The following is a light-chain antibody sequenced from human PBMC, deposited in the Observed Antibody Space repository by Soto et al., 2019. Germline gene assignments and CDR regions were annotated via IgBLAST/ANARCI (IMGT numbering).Light chain of an antibody. V-gene: IGKV3-11*02. CDR2: DAS. J-gene: IGKJ2*01. CDR3: QQRSTWLYT. CDR1: QVVGIF. Sequence: EILWAQFPAPLSWSPGERATSSAKAVQVVGIFLAWYQQKPGQAPRLLIHDASNRATGVPARFSGSGSGRDFTLTITSLEPEDFAVYYCQQRSTWLYTFGQGTKLEV.